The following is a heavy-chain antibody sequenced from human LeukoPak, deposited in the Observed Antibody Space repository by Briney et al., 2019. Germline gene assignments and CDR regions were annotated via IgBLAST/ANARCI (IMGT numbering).Heavy chain of an antibody. Sequence: ASVKVSCKASGYTLTDYYMHWVRQAPGQGLEWMGRINPNSGGTNYAQKFQGRVTMTRDTSISTAYMELSRLRSDDTAVYYCARAGITMIDPQGDYWGQGTLVTVSS. J-gene: IGHJ4*02. D-gene: IGHD3-22*01. CDR3: ARAGITMIDPQGDY. V-gene: IGHV1-2*06. CDR2: INPNSGGT. CDR1: GYTLTDYY.